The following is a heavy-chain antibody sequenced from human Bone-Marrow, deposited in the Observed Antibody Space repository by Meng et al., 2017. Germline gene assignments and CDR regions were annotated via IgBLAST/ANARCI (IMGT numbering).Heavy chain of an antibody. D-gene: IGHD1-20*01. CDR3: AREVRYNWNVGGY. V-gene: IGHV3-11*04. J-gene: IGHJ4*02. CDR2: ISDVGDIK. CDR1: GVGSSYIY. Sequence: QGELVESGGGMVKPGGSLRLSCVASGVGSSYIYVSWIRQAPAKGLEWLSYISDVGDIKHYAESVKGRFIISRDNAKNSVYLQMSNLRAEDTAVYYCAREVRYNWNVGGYWGQGTLVTVSS.